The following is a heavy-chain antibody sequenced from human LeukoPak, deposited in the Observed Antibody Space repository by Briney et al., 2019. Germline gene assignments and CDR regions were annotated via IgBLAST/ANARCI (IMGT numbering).Heavy chain of an antibody. Sequence: ASVKVSCKASGYTFTGYYMHWVRQAPGQGLEWMGWINPNSGGTNYAQKFQGRVTMTRDTSISTAYMELSRLRSDDTAVYYCARESYFYRAVDYWGQGTLVTVSS. CDR1: GYTFTGYY. CDR3: ARESYFYRAVDY. D-gene: IGHD1-26*01. V-gene: IGHV1-2*02. J-gene: IGHJ4*02. CDR2: INPNSGGT.